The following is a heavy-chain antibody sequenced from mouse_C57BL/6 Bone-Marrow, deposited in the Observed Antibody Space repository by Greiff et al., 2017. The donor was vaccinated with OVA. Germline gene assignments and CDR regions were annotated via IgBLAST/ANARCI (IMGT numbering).Heavy chain of an antibody. Sequence: QVQLQQSGAELVKPGASVKMSCKASGYTFTSYWITWVKQRPGQGLEWIGDIYPGSGSTNYNEKFKSKATLTVDTSSSTAYMQLSSLTSEDSAVYYCARRQLRLRWFAYWGQGTLVTVSA. J-gene: IGHJ3*01. CDR1: GYTFTSYW. D-gene: IGHD3-2*02. V-gene: IGHV1-55*01. CDR3: ARRQLRLRWFAY. CDR2: IYPGSGST.